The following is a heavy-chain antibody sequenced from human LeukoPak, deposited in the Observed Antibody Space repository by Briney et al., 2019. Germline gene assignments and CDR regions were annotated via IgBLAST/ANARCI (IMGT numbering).Heavy chain of an antibody. CDR1: GYTFTNYD. J-gene: IGHJ4*02. V-gene: IGHV1-8*01. CDR2: MTPSSGNT. Sequence: ASVKVSCKASGYTFTNYDINWVRQAPGQGLEWMGYMTPSSGNTGYAQKFQGRITLSTDTSINTVYMQLNNLRSEDTAVYYCARGDYWSQGTLVTVSS. CDR3: ARGDY.